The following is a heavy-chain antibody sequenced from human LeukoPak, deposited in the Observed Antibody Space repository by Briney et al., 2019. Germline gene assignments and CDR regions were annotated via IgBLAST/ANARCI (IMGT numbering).Heavy chain of an antibody. V-gene: IGHV1-2*02. Sequence: ASVKVSCKASGYTFTGYYMHWVRQAPGQGLEWMGWINPNSGGTNYAQKFQGRVTMTRGTSISTAYMELSRLRSDDTAVYYCARVEGVYRSFNYFDYWGQGTLVTVSS. CDR2: INPNSGGT. CDR1: GYTFTGYY. D-gene: IGHD6-6*01. J-gene: IGHJ4*02. CDR3: ARVEGVYRSFNYFDY.